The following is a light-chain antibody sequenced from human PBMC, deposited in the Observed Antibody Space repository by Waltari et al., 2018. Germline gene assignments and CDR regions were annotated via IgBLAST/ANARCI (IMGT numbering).Light chain of an antibody. V-gene: IGKV1-33*01. Sequence: DIQMTQSPSSLSASVGDRVTITCQANQDISNYLNWYQQKPGRAPKLQIYDASNLETGVPSRFSGSGSGTDFTFTITSLQPEDIATYYCLQYDNLLTFGGGTKVEIK. J-gene: IGKJ4*01. CDR3: LQYDNLLT. CDR1: QDISNY. CDR2: DAS.